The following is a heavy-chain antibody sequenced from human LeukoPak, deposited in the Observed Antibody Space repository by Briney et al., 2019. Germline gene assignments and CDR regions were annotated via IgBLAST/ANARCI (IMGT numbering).Heavy chain of an antibody. CDR1: GYIFTGYY. J-gene: IGHJ6*03. D-gene: IGHD2-2*01. Sequence: ASVKVSCKASGYIFTGYYIHWVRQAPGQGLEWMGWINPKNGGTIYAQKFEGRVIMTRDTSSTVYMEVKRLASDDTAIYFYARDAQFTVVVPAAKLNYMDVWGKGTTVTVSS. CDR2: INPKNGGT. V-gene: IGHV1-2*02. CDR3: ARDAQFTVVVPAAKLNYMDV.